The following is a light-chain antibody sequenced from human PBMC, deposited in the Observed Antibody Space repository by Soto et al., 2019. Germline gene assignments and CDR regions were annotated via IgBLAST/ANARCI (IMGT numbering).Light chain of an antibody. CDR3: QQYNYLIT. Sequence: EIVLTQSPGTLSLSPVESTTLSCRASQSVGSSYLAWYQHKPGQAPRLLIYGATSRATGIPDRFSGSGSGTDFTLTISRLEPEDFAVYFCQQYNYLITFGQGTRLENK. J-gene: IGKJ5*01. CDR2: GAT. CDR1: QSVGSSY. V-gene: IGKV3-20*01.